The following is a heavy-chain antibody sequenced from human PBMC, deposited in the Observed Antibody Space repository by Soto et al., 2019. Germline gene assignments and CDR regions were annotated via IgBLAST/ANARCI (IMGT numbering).Heavy chain of an antibody. CDR2: ISGSGNST. J-gene: IGHJ4*02. CDR1: RFTFSSYA. D-gene: IGHD6-13*01. V-gene: IGHV3-23*01. CDR3: AKRLADSSSWYYFDY. Sequence: EVQLLESGGGLIQPGGSLTLSCAASRFTFSSYAMTWVRQAPGKGLEWVSVISGSGNSTYYADSVRGRFTISRDNSKNTLYLQMNSLRAEDTATYYGAKRLADSSSWYYFDYWGQGTLVTVSS.